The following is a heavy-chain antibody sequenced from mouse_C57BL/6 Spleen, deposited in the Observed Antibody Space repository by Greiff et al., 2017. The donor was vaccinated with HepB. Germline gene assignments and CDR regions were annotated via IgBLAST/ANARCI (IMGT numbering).Heavy chain of an antibody. CDR1: GYTFTDYY. CDR3: ARGSSYGYFDV. CDR2: IYPGSGNT. V-gene: IGHV1-76*01. D-gene: IGHD1-1*01. Sequence: QVQLQQPGAELVRPGASVKLSCKASGYTFTDYYINWVKQRPGQGLEWIARIYPGSGNTYYNEKFKGKATLTAEKSSSTAYMQLSSLTSEDSAVYFCARGSSYGYFDVWGTGTTVTVSS. J-gene: IGHJ1*03.